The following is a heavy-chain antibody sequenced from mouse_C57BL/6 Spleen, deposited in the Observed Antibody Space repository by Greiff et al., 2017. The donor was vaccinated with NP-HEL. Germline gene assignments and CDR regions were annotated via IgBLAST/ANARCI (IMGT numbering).Heavy chain of an antibody. J-gene: IGHJ2*01. V-gene: IGHV1-64*01. CDR1: GYTFTSYW. Sequence: VQLQQPGAELVKPGASVKLSCKASGYTFTSYWMHWVKQRPGQGLEWIGMIHPNSGSTNYNEKFKSKATLTVDKSSSTAYMQLSSLTSEDSAVYYGARSEAMVTRVLYYFDYWGQGTTLTVSS. D-gene: IGHD2-2*01. CDR3: ARSEAMVTRVLYYFDY. CDR2: IHPNSGST.